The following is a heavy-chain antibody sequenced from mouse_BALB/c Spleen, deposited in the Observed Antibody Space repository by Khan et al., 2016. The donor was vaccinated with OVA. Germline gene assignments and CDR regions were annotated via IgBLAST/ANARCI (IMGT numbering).Heavy chain of an antibody. V-gene: IGHV1S41*01. CDR2: IAPGSGST. D-gene: IGHD1-1*01. Sequence: DLVKPGASVKLSCKASVYTFTSYWINWIKQRPGQGLEWIGRIAPGSGSTSYTEMFKGEATLTVDTSSSTAYIQLSSLSSEDSAVYLCARSNYYGSGLYAMDYWGQGTSVTVSS. J-gene: IGHJ4*01. CDR1: VYTFTSYW. CDR3: ARSNYYGSGLYAMDY.